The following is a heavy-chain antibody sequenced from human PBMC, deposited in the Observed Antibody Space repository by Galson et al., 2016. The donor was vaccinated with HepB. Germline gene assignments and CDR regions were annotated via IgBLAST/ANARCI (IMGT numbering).Heavy chain of an antibody. Sequence: LSLTCSVSGASGRNGDYCLSWIRQPPGKGLEWIGYIYSSGSTHYNPSLESRISISMDTSRTRSSLTLYSLTTGDTAVYYCARGPPEGCGGGTCYLGAFDLWGRGTLVTVSS. V-gene: IGHV4-30-4*01. J-gene: IGHJ3*01. D-gene: IGHD2-15*01. CDR3: ARGPPEGCGGGTCYLGAFDL. CDR2: IYSSGST. CDR1: GASGRNGDYC.